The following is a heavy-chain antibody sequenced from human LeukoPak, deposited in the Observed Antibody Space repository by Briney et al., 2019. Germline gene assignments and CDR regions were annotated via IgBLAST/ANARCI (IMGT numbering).Heavy chain of an antibody. CDR2: FDPEDGET. CDR3: ATKRHPGLRWDPYAFDI. D-gene: IGHD4-23*01. CDR1: GYTLTELS. J-gene: IGHJ3*02. V-gene: IGHV1-24*01. Sequence: ASVKVSCKVSGYTLTELSMHWVRQAPGKGLEWMGGFDPEDGETIYARKFQGRVTMTEDTSTDTAYMELSSLRSEDTAVYYCATKRHPGLRWDPYAFDIWGQGTMVTVSS.